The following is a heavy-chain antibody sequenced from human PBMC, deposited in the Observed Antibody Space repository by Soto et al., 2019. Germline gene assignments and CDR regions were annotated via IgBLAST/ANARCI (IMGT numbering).Heavy chain of an antibody. CDR3: ARMSTPEYYYYMDV. CDR2: MNPNSGNT. V-gene: IGHV1-8*01. Sequence: ASVKVSCTASGYTFTSYDINWVRQATGQGLEWMGWMNPNSGNTGYAQKFQGRVTMTRNTSISTAYMELSSLRSEDTAVYYCARMSTPEYYYYMDVWGKGTTVTVSS. CDR1: GYTFTSYD. J-gene: IGHJ6*03.